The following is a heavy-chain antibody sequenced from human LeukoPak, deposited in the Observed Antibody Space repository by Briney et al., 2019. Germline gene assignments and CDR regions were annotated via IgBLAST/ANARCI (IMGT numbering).Heavy chain of an antibody. J-gene: IGHJ4*02. CDR3: AKGVRGQLGDY. V-gene: IGHV3-23*01. Sequence: GGSLRLSCAASGFTFSSFAMYWVRQAPGKGLEWVSGIFGSGSNIYYADSVKGRFTISRDNSKNTVFLQMNSLRAEDKAVYYCAKGVRGQLGDYWGQGTLVTVSS. CDR2: IFGSGSNI. CDR1: GFTFSSFA. D-gene: IGHD5-18*01.